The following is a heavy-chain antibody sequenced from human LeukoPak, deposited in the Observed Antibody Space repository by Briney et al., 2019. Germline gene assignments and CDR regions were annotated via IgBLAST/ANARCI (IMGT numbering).Heavy chain of an antibody. CDR2: IKSKTDGGTT. CDR3: TTEYGITMIEGY. V-gene: IGHV3-15*01. D-gene: IGHD3-22*01. J-gene: IGHJ4*02. Sequence: GGTLRLSCAASGFTFSSYGMSWVRQAPGKGLEWVGRIKSKTDGGTTDYAAPVKGRFTISRDDSKNTLYLQMNSLKTEDTAVYYCTTEYGITMIEGYWGQGTLVTVSS. CDR1: GFTFSSYG.